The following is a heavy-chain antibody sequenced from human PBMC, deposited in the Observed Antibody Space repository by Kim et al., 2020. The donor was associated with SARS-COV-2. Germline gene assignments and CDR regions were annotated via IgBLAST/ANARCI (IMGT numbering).Heavy chain of an antibody. Sequence: GGSLRLSCAASGFTFSSYGMHWVRQAPGKGLEWVAVIASDGNDKKLADSVKGRFTISRDNSKNTLYLQMNSLRFDDTALYYCAKDAVWGPAAYYFDYWGRGTLVTVSS. CDR1: GFTFSSYG. V-gene: IGHV3-30*18. J-gene: IGHJ4*02. CDR2: IASDGNDK. CDR3: AKDAVWGPAAYYFDY. D-gene: IGHD2-2*01.